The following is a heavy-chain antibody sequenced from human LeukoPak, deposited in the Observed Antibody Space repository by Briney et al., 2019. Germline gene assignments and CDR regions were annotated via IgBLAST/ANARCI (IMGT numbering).Heavy chain of an antibody. CDR1: GYTFTGYY. Sequence: GASVKVSCKASGYTFTGYYMHWVRQAPGQGLEWMGWINPNSGGTNYAQKFQGRVTMTRDTSISTAYMELSRLRSDDTAVYYCARGGISARGPMVRGVIGYWGQGTLVTVSS. D-gene: IGHD3-10*01. V-gene: IGHV1-2*02. J-gene: IGHJ4*02. CDR2: INPNSGGT. CDR3: ARGGISARGPMVRGVIGY.